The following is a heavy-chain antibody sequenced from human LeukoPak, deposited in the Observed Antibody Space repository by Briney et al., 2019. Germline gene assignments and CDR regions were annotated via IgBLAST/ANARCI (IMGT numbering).Heavy chain of an antibody. J-gene: IGHJ4*02. CDR1: GGSISSSSYY. V-gene: IGHV4-39*07. D-gene: IGHD1-1*01. CDR2: IYYSGST. Sequence: SETLSLTCTVSGGSISSSSYYWGWIRQPPGKGLEWIGSIYYSGSTYYNPSLKSRITISADTSKNQFSLMLTSVTAADTAVYYCARAGDQDYWGQGTLVTVSS. CDR3: ARAGDQDY.